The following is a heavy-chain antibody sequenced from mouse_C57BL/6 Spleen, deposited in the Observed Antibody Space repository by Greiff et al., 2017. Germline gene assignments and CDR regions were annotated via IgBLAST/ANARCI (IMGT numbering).Heavy chain of an antibody. CDR2: IYPGDGDT. V-gene: IGHV1-82*01. CDR3: ARDGYYGMDY. J-gene: IGHJ4*01. CDR1: GYAFSSSW. Sequence: VKLVESGPELVKPGASVKISCKASGYAFSSSWMNWVKQRPGKGLEWIGRIYPGDGDTNYNGKFKGKATLTADKSSSTAYMQLSSLTSEDSAVYFCARDGYYGMDYWGQGTSVTVSS. D-gene: IGHD2-3*01.